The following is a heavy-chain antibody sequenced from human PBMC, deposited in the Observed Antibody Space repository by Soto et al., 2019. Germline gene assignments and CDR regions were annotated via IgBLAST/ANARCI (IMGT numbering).Heavy chain of an antibody. CDR2: ISTYRGDP. CDR3: ARFDYSKYLLDF. D-gene: IGHD2-21*01. V-gene: IGHV1-18*01. J-gene: IGHJ4*02. Sequence: GASVKVACKASGYTFTNYGIGWVRQAPGQGLEWMGWISTYRGDPAYAQKLQGRVTMTTDSSTSTAYMELRSLTSDNTALYHCARFDYSKYLLDFWRQGTVVGVS. CDR1: GYTFTNYG.